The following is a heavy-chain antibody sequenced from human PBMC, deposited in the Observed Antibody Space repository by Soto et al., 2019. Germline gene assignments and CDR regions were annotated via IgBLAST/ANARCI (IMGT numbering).Heavy chain of an antibody. D-gene: IGHD5-12*01. CDR2: IFDSGIT. CDR1: GGSISSDS. V-gene: IGHV4-59*08. Sequence: SETLSLTCTVSGGSISSDSWSWIRQSPGKGLQWIGSIFDSGITKYNPSLKSRVTISVDTSKNHFSLKLTSMTAADTAVYYCARLGSVELATDTNWYFDLWGRGTLVTVSS. J-gene: IGHJ2*01. CDR3: ARLGSVELATDTNWYFDL.